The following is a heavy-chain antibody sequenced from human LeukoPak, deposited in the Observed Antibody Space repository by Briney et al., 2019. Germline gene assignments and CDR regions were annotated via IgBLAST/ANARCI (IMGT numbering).Heavy chain of an antibody. CDR3: ATGLVAATISYAFDI. D-gene: IGHD2-15*01. Sequence: ASVKVSCKASGYTFTSYVISWVRQAPGQGLEWMGWISAYSGNTNYAQKFQGRVTLTTDTSTSTAYMEVRSLRSDDTAVYYCATGLVAATISYAFDIWGQGTMVTVSS. CDR1: GYTFTSYV. J-gene: IGHJ3*02. V-gene: IGHV1-18*01. CDR2: ISAYSGNT.